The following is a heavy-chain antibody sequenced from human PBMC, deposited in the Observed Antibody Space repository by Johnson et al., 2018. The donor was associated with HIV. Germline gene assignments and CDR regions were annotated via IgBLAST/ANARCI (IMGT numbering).Heavy chain of an antibody. CDR2: IRYDGSNK. V-gene: IGHV3-33*06. D-gene: IGHD4-17*01. Sequence: QVQLVESGGGVVQPGRSLRLSCAASGFTFSNYGMHWVRQAPGKGLEWVAVIRYDGSNKYYADSVKGRFTISRDNSKNTLYLQMNSLRVEDTAVYYCAKGADYADYEGAFDIWGQGTMVTVSS. CDR1: GFTFSNYG. J-gene: IGHJ3*02. CDR3: AKGADYADYEGAFDI.